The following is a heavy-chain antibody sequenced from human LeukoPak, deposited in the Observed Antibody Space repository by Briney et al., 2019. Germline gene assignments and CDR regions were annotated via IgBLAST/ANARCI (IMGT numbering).Heavy chain of an antibody. D-gene: IGHD3-10*01. J-gene: IGHJ4*02. V-gene: IGHV4-34*01. CDR2: INHSGST. CDR3: ARSARPYYYGSGKIDY. Sequence: SETLSLTCAVYGGSFSGYYLSWIRQPPGKGLEWIGEINHSGSTNYNPSLKSRVTISVDTSKNQFSLKLSSVTAADTAVYYCARSARPYYYGSGKIDYWGQGTLVTVSS. CDR1: GGSFSGYY.